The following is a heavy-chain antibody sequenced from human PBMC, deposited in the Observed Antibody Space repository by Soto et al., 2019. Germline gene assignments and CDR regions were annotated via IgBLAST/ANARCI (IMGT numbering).Heavy chain of an antibody. CDR1: GYNFATDW. CDR2: IYPADSDT. V-gene: IGHV5-51*01. D-gene: IGHD5-18*01. J-gene: IGHJ6*02. Sequence: PGESLKISCKGSGYNFATDWIGWVRQMPGKGLEWMGIIYPADSDTRYSPSSQGQVTISADKSISTAYLQWSSLKASDTAMYFCARYWHSYSLNYYRGMDVWGQGITVTVSS. CDR3: ARYWHSYSLNYYRGMDV.